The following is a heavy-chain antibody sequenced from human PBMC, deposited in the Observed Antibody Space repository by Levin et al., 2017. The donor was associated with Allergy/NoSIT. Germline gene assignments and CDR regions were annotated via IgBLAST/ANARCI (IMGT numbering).Heavy chain of an antibody. D-gene: IGHD6-19*01. CDR2: IKPDGTEK. CDR3: ARGRRVAVAGTYYYGMDV. Sequence: LSLTCAASGFTFSSYWMTWVRQAPGKGLEWVANIKPDGTEKYYVDSVKGRFTISRDNAKNSLYLQTNSLRAEDTAVYYCARGRRVAVAGTYYYGMDVWGQGATVTVSS. J-gene: IGHJ6*02. V-gene: IGHV3-7*01. CDR1: GFTFSSYW.